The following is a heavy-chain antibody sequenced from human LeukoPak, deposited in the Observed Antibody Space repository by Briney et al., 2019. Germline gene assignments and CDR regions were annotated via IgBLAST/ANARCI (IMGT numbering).Heavy chain of an antibody. CDR2: IIPIFGTA. V-gene: IGHV1-69*05. CDR3: ARAIEDSSSGGLNWFDP. J-gene: IGHJ5*02. D-gene: IGHD6-6*01. CDR1: GGTFSSYA. Sequence: SVKVSCKASGGTFSSYAISWVRQAPGQGLEWMGGIIPIFGTANYAQKFQGRVTITTDESTSTAYMELSSLRSEDTAVYYCARAIEDSSSGGLNWFDPWGQGTLVNVSS.